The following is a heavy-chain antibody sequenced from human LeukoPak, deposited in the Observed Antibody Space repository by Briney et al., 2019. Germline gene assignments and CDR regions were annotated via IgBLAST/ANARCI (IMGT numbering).Heavy chain of an antibody. CDR1: GFTFSSYG. J-gene: IGHJ4*02. D-gene: IGHD1-26*01. CDR3: AKDRRQRGGSYYVDY. Sequence: HPGGSLRLSCAASGFTFSSYGMHWVRQAPGKGLEWVAVIWYDGSNKYYADSVKGRFTISRDNSKNTLYLQMNSLRAEDTAVYYCAKDRRQRGGSYYVDYWGQGTLVTVSS. V-gene: IGHV3-30*02. CDR2: IWYDGSNK.